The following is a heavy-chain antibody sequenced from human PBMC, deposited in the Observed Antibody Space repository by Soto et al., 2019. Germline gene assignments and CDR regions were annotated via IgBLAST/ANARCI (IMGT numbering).Heavy chain of an antibody. D-gene: IGHD1-7*01. J-gene: IGHJ5*02. Sequence: ASVKVSCKASGYTFTSYYMHWVRQAPGQGLEWMGIINPSGGSTSYAQKFQGRVTMTRDTSTSTVYMELSSLRSEDTAVYYCASSYRSRNFFDTWGQGTLVTVSS. CDR3: ASSYRSRNFFDT. CDR2: INPSGGST. V-gene: IGHV1-46*03. CDR1: GYTFTSYY.